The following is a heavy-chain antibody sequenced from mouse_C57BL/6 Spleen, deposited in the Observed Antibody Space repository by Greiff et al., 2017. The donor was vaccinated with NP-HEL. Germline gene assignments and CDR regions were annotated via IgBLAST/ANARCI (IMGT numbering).Heavy chain of an antibody. Sequence: EVQLQQSGAELVRPGSSVKLSCKTSGYTFTSYGINWVKQRPGQGLEWIGDIYPGNGYTDYNEKFKGKATLTSDTSSSTAYMQLRSLTSEDSALFVCARRGDECNCDDWGTGTTVTVSS. V-gene: IGHV1-58*01. CDR3: ARRGDECNCDD. J-gene: IGHJ1*03. D-gene: IGHD6-1*01. CDR1: GYTFTSYG. CDR2: IYPGNGYT.